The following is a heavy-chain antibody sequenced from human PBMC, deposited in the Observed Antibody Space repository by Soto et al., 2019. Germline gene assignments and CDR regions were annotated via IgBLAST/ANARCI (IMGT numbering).Heavy chain of an antibody. CDR3: ARNVGSGWSDY. V-gene: IGHV1-3*01. D-gene: IGHD6-19*01. CDR1: GYTFTGYP. J-gene: IGHJ4*02. CDR2: INAGNGNT. Sequence: GASLKLSCKSSGYTFTGYPFHWVRQAPGQRLEWMGWINAGNGNTRYSPKFQGRVTITRDTSASTAYMELSSLRSEDTAVFYCARNVGSGWSDYWGQGTLVTVSS.